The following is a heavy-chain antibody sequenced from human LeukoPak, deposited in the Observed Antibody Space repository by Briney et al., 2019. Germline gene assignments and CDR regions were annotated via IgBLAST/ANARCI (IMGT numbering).Heavy chain of an antibody. CDR3: VKDLTGTWSFDY. V-gene: IGHV3-64D*06. CDR2: IGPNGASA. CDR1: GFTFSNHF. D-gene: IGHD3-9*01. Sequence: GGSLRLSCSTSGFTFSNHFMHWVRQAPGKGLEYVSSIGPNGASALYADSVKGRFTISRDNSKNALYLQLTSLRLEDTALYYCVKDLTGTWSFDYWGQGTLVTVSS. J-gene: IGHJ4*02.